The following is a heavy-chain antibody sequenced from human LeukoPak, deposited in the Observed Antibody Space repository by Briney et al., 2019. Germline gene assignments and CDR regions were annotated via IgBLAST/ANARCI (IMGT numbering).Heavy chain of an antibody. CDR3: AKGGNYGAFDM. Sequence: PGGSLRLSCAASGFTFSNYWMSWVRQAPGKGLEWLANINQDGSEIYYVDSVKGRFTISRDNGKNTLYLQMNSLRAEDTAVYYCAKGGNYGAFDMWGQGTMVTVSS. CDR1: GFTFSNYW. J-gene: IGHJ3*02. CDR2: INQDGSEI. D-gene: IGHD4-11*01. V-gene: IGHV3-7*03.